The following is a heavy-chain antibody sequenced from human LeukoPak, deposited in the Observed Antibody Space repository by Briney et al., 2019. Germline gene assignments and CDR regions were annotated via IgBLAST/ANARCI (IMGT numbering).Heavy chain of an antibody. CDR1: GYTFTSYG. Sequence: ASVKVSCKASGYTFTSYGISWVRQAPGQRLEWMGWISAYNGNTNYAQNLQGRVIMTTDTSTSTAYMELRSLRSDDTAVYYCARDRLHYYYYMDVWGKGTTVTVSS. J-gene: IGHJ6*03. CDR2: ISAYNGNT. CDR3: ARDRLHYYYYMDV. V-gene: IGHV1-18*01. D-gene: IGHD2-15*01.